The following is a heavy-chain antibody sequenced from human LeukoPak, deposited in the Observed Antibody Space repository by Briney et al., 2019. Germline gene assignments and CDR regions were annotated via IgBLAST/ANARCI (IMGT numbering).Heavy chain of an antibody. CDR2: VNPNGGST. Sequence: GASVKVSCKASGYTFTSYYMHWVRQAPGQGLEWLGMVNPNGGSTNSAQKFQGRVTMTRDTSTGTVYMELSSLRSEDTAIYYCARGDYDSNGYYDYWGQGTLVTVSS. CDR1: GYTFTSYY. V-gene: IGHV1-46*01. D-gene: IGHD3-22*01. J-gene: IGHJ4*02. CDR3: ARGDYDSNGYYDY.